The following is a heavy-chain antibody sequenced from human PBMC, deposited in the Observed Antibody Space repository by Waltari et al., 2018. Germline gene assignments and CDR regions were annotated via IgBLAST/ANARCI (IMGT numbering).Heavy chain of an antibody. D-gene: IGHD6-13*01. J-gene: IGHJ6*03. CDR3: ARHRRAAAGTDYYYYDMDV. CDR2: IYPGDSDT. CDR1: ASSFTSYW. V-gene: IGHV5-51*01. Sequence: EVQLVQSGAEVQQPGESLKISCKGSASSFTSYWIGWVRQIPGKGMEWMGIIYPGDSDTRYSPSFQGQVTISADKSISTAYLQWSSLKASDTAMYYCARHRRAAAGTDYYYYDMDVWGKGTTVTVSS.